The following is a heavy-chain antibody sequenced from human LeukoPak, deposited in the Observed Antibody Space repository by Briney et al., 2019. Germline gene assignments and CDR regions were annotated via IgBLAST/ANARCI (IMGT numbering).Heavy chain of an antibody. Sequence: ASVKVSCKASGYTFTGYYMHWVRQAPGQGLEWMGWISAYNGNTKYAQKLQGRVTMTTDTSTSTAYMELRSLRSDDTAVYYCARGLKYNILTGFRSSFGLDPWGQGTLVIVSS. J-gene: IGHJ5*02. D-gene: IGHD3-9*01. V-gene: IGHV1-18*04. CDR1: GYTFTGYY. CDR3: ARGLKYNILTGFRSSFGLDP. CDR2: ISAYNGNT.